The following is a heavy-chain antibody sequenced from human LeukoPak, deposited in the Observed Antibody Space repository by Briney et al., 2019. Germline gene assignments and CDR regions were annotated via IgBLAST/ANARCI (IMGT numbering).Heavy chain of an antibody. D-gene: IGHD2-21*02. CDR3: AKLAYCGGDCYSAPDDAFDI. CDR1: GFTFSSYA. V-gene: IGHV3-23*01. CDR2: ISGSGGST. Sequence: GGSLRLSCAASGFTFSSYAMSWVRQAPGKGLEWVSAISGSGGSTYYADSVKGRFTIFRDNSKNTLYLQMNSLRAEDTAVYYCAKLAYCGGDCYSAPDDAFDIWGQGTMVTVSS. J-gene: IGHJ3*02.